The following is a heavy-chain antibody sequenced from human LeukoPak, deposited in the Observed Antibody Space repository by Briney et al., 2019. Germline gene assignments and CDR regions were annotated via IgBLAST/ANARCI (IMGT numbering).Heavy chain of an antibody. Sequence: PGGSLRLSCAASGFTFSSYSMNWVRQAPGKGREGVSSISSSSSYIYYADSVKGRFTISRDNAKISLYLQMNSLRAEDTAVYYCARPGGDDYYDSWFVYWGQGTLVTVSS. J-gene: IGHJ4*02. D-gene: IGHD3-22*01. V-gene: IGHV3-21*01. CDR2: ISSSSSYI. CDR3: ARPGGDDYYDSWFVY. CDR1: GFTFSSYS.